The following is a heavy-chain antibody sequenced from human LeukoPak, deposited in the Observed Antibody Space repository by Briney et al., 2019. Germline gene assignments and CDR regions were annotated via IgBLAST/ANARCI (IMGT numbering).Heavy chain of an antibody. CDR1: GFTFSSYW. J-gene: IGHJ4*02. D-gene: IGHD3-10*01. V-gene: IGHV3-7*01. CDR3: ARDRLGWFGELYPR. Sequence: GSLRLSCAASGFTFSSYWMSWVRQAPGKGLEWVANIKQDGSEKYYVDSVKGRFTISRDNAKNSLYLQMNSLRAEDTAVYYCARDRLGWFGELYPRWGQGTLVTVSS. CDR2: IKQDGSEK.